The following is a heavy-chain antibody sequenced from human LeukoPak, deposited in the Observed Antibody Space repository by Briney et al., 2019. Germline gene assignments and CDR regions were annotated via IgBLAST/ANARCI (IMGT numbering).Heavy chain of an antibody. CDR3: AREATGGTAMGNY. CDR1: GYTFTGYY. CDR2: INPNSGGT. Sequence: ASVKVSCKASGYTFTGYYMHWVRQAPGQGLEWMGWINPNSGGTNYAQKFQGRVAMTRDTSISTAYMELSRLRSDDTAVYYCAREATGGTAMGNYWGQGTLVTVSS. V-gene: IGHV1-2*02. D-gene: IGHD5-18*01. J-gene: IGHJ4*02.